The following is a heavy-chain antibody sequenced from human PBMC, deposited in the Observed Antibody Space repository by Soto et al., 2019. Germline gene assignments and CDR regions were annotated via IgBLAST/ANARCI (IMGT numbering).Heavy chain of an antibody. CDR1: GFTFSYYW. D-gene: IGHD2-21*02. CDR3: ARGDRGAFDL. CDR2: IHSDGSST. V-gene: IGHV3-74*01. Sequence: EVQLVESEGGLVQPGGSLRLSCAASGFTFSYYWMHWVRQAPGQGLVWVSRIHSDGSSTTYADSVKGRFTISRDNAKNTLDLQMNSLRAEDTAVYYCARGDRGAFDLWGQGTMVTGSS. J-gene: IGHJ3*01.